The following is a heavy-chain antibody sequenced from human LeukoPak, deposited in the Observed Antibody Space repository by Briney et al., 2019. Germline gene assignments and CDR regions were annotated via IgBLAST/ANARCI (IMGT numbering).Heavy chain of an antibody. CDR3: ARVSLWFGELLIDY. J-gene: IGHJ4*02. V-gene: IGHV4-61*05. Sequence: SETLSLTCTVSGGSISSSNYYWGWIRQPPGKGLEWIGRIYTSGSTNYNPSLKSRVTMSVDTSKNQFSLKLSSVTAADTAVYYCARVSLWFGELLIDYWGQGTLVTVSS. CDR1: GGSISSSNYY. CDR2: IYTSGST. D-gene: IGHD3-10*01.